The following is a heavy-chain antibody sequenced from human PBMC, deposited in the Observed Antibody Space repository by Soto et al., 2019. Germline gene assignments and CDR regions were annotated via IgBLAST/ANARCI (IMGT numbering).Heavy chain of an antibody. CDR2: ISPNSGDT. CDR3: ARTHCSSISCYVGSWDY. V-gene: IGHV1-2*04. D-gene: IGHD2-2*01. Sequence: QVQLVQSGAEVKKPGASVKVSCKASGYTFTGYDMHWVRQAPGQGLEWMGWISPNSGDTNYAQKFQGWVTMTRDTSISTAYMELSRLRSDETAVYYCARTHCSSISCYVGSWDYWGQGTLVTVSS. CDR1: GYTFTGYD. J-gene: IGHJ4*02.